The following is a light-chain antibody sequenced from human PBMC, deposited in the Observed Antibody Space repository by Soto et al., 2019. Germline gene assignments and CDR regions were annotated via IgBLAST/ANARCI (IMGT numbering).Light chain of an antibody. Sequence: QSALTQPASVSGSPGQSITISCTGTSSDVGGYNSVSWYQQHPGKAPKLMIYDVTNRPSGISNRFSGSKSGNTASLTISGLQAEDDADYYCTSYTRRSAPNYVFGTGTKLTVL. CDR3: TSYTRRSAPNYV. V-gene: IGLV2-14*03. CDR2: DVT. CDR1: SSDVGGYNS. J-gene: IGLJ1*01.